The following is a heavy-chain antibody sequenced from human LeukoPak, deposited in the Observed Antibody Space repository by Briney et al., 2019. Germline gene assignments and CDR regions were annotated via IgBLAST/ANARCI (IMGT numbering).Heavy chain of an antibody. J-gene: IGHJ5*02. CDR1: GYTFTNYG. Sequence: GASVKVSCKASGYTFTNYGITWVRQAPGQGLEWMGWISGHQGNTKYAQNFQGRVTMTIDTSTSTAYMELRSLRSDDTAVYYCARDLWELLRPNWFDPWGQGTLVTVSS. CDR3: ARDLWELLRPNWFDP. V-gene: IGHV1-18*01. D-gene: IGHD1-26*01. CDR2: ISGHQGNT.